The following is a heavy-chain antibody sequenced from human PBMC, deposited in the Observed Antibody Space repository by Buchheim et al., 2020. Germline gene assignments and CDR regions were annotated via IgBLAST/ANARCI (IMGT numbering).Heavy chain of an antibody. CDR3: AKGGDGYNKGFDY. V-gene: IGHV3-30*18. J-gene: IGHJ4*02. D-gene: IGHD5-24*01. Sequence: QVQLVESGGGVVQPGRSLRLSCAASGFTFSSYGMHWVRQAPGKGLEWVAVISYDGSNKYYADSVKGRFNIYRDNSKNKLYLQMNSLRAEDTAVYYCAKGGDGYNKGFDYWGQGTL. CDR2: ISYDGSNK. CDR1: GFTFSSYG.